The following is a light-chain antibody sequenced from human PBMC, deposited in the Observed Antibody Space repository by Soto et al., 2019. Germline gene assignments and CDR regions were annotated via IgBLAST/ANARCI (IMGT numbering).Light chain of an antibody. CDR3: QKYNSAPRT. CDR1: QGISNY. V-gene: IGKV1-27*01. CDR2: AAS. J-gene: IGKJ1*01. Sequence: DIQMTQSPSSLSASVGDRVTITCRASQGISNYLAWYQQKPGKVPKLLIYAASTLQSGVPSRFSGSGSGAAFTLTTSSLQTEDVATYYCQKYNSAPRTFGQGTKVEIK.